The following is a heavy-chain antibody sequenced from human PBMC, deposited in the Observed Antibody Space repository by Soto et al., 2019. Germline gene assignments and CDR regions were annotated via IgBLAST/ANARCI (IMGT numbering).Heavy chain of an antibody. V-gene: IGHV1-69*06. D-gene: IGHD2-15*01. Sequence: QVQLVQSGAEVKKPGSSVKVSCKASGGTFSSYAISWVRQAPGQGLEWMGGIIPIFGTANYAQKFQGRVTITAEKPTSTAYMELSSLRSEDTAVYYCAGMDCSGGSCRLRFDYWGQGTLVTVSS. CDR2: IIPIFGTA. CDR3: AGMDCSGGSCRLRFDY. J-gene: IGHJ4*02. CDR1: GGTFSSYA.